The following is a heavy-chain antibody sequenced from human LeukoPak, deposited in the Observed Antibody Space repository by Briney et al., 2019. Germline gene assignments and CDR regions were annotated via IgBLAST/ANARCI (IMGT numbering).Heavy chain of an antibody. CDR3: AKSGAGRYYYYYGMDV. Sequence: PGGSLRLSCAASGFTFSSYAMSWVRQAPGKGLEWVSAISGSGGSTYYEDSVKGRFTISRDTSKNTLYLQMNSLRVEDTAVYYCAKSGAGRYYYYYGMDVWGQGTTVTVSS. J-gene: IGHJ6*02. D-gene: IGHD6-19*01. V-gene: IGHV3-23*01. CDR2: ISGSGGST. CDR1: GFTFSSYA.